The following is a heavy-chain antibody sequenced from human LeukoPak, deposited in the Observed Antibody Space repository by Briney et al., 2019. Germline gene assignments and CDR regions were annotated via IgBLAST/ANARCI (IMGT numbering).Heavy chain of an antibody. D-gene: IGHD3-10*01. CDR1: GFTFSDYW. V-gene: IGHV3-74*01. CDR2: INTDGSIT. J-gene: IGHJ4*02. Sequence: GGSLRLSCAASGFTFSDYWIHWVRQAPGKGLVWVSRINTDGSITNYADSVKGRFSIPRDNAKNTLYLQMSSLRAEDTAVYYCARDRGPRTGFMVREAYDYWGQGTLVTVSS. CDR3: ARDRGPRTGFMVREAYDY.